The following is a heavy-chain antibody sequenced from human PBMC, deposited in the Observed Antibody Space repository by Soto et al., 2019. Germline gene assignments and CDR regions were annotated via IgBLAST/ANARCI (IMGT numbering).Heavy chain of an antibody. CDR3: ARARPGYSYGPVFDY. V-gene: IGHV4-59*01. CDR2: IYYSGST. Sequence: QVQLQESGPGLVKPSETLSLTCTVSGGSISSYYWSWIRQPPGKGLEWIGYIYYSGSTNYNPSLKSRVTIAVDTSKSQFSLKLSSVTAADTAVYYCARARPGYSYGPVFDYWGQGTLVTVSS. J-gene: IGHJ4*02. D-gene: IGHD5-18*01. CDR1: GGSISSYY.